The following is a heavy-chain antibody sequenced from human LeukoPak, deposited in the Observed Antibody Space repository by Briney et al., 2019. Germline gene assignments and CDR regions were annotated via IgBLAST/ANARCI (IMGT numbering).Heavy chain of an antibody. CDR2: INPNSGGT. CDR1: GYTFTGYY. CDR3: AREGGGYSDNFDY. V-gene: IGHV1-2*02. D-gene: IGHD5-18*01. J-gene: IGHJ4*02. Sequence: ASSVKVSCKASGYTFTGYYMHWVRQAPGQGLEWMGWINPNSGGTNYAQKFQGRVTMTRDTSVSTAYMELSRLRSDDTAVYYCAREGGGYSDNFDYWGQGTLVTVSS.